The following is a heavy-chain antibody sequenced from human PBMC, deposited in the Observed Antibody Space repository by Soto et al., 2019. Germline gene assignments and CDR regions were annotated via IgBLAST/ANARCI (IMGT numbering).Heavy chain of an antibody. CDR2: ISYDGSNK. CDR1: GFTFSSYG. J-gene: IGHJ4*02. CDR3: AKGVATIDSVLDY. V-gene: IGHV3-30*18. D-gene: IGHD5-12*01. Sequence: GGSLRLSCAASGFTFSSYGMHWVRQAPGKGLGWVAVISYDGSNKYYADSVKGRFTISRDNSKNTLYLQMNSLRAEDTAVYYCAKGVATIDSVLDYWGQGTLVTVYS.